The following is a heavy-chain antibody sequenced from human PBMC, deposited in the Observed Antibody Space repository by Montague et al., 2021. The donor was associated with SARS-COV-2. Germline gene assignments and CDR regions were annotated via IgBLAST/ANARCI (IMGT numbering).Heavy chain of an antibody. V-gene: IGHV4-61*01. CDR3: ARHARGEGYTSWFDS. D-gene: IGHD5-24*01. J-gene: IGHJ5*01. CDR2: IYYTGSR. CDR1: GDSVIRGSSY. Sequence: SETLSLTCTVPGDSVIRGSSYWSWIRQPPGKGLEWIGYIYYTGSRKYNSSLKSRLTISVDTSKNQFSLKLSSVTAADTAVYYCARHARGEGYTSWFDSWGQGTLVTVSS.